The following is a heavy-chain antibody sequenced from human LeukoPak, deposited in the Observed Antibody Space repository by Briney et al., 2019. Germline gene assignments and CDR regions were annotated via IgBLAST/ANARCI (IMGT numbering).Heavy chain of an antibody. V-gene: IGHV3-15*01. J-gene: IGHJ4*02. CDR2: IKSKTDGGTT. CDR1: GFTFSNAW. CDR3: ARGDYHGSGRTYFDY. D-gene: IGHD3-10*01. Sequence: GGSLRLSCAASGFTFSNAWMNWVRQAPGKGLEWVGRIKSKTDGGTTDFAAPVKGRFTISRDNAKNSLYLQMNSLRAEDTAVYYCARGDYHGSGRTYFDYWGQGALVTVSS.